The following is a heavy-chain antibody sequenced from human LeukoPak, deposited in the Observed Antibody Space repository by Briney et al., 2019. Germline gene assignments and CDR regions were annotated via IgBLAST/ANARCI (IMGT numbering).Heavy chain of an antibody. D-gene: IGHD3-10*01. CDR1: GFTFSSHG. J-gene: IGHJ6*02. Sequence: PGGSLRLSCAASGFTFSSHGMHWVRQAPGKGLEWVAVIWYDGSNKYYADSVKGRFTISRDNSKNTLYLQMNSLRAEDTAVYYCARDPVTMVRGVIIPPYYYYGMDVWGQGTTVTVSS. CDR2: IWYDGSNK. V-gene: IGHV3-33*01. CDR3: ARDPVTMVRGVIIPPYYYYGMDV.